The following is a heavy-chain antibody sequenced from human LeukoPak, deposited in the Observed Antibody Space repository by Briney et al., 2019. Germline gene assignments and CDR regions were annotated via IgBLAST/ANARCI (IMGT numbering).Heavy chain of an antibody. CDR3: ARAQTYYGSGSYLY. Sequence: GGSLRLSCAASGFTFSSYAMHWVRQAPGKGLEWVSYISSSSSTVYYADSLKGRFTISRDNAKNSLYLQMNSLRDEDTAVYYCARAQTYYGSGSYLYWGQGTLVTVSS. V-gene: IGHV3-48*02. J-gene: IGHJ4*02. D-gene: IGHD3-10*01. CDR2: ISSSSSTV. CDR1: GFTFSSYA.